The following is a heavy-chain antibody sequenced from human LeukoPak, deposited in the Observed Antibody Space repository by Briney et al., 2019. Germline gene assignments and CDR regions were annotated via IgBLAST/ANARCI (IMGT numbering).Heavy chain of an antibody. CDR1: GGSISTYY. Sequence: PSETLSLTCTVSGGSISTYYWSWIRQPPGKGLECIGYMYYSGSTNYSPSLKSRVTISVDTSKNQFSLKLSSVTAADTAVYYCASGAYTYYYMDVWGKGATVTISS. CDR2: MYYSGST. D-gene: IGHD3-10*01. J-gene: IGHJ6*03. V-gene: IGHV4-59*01. CDR3: ASGAYTYYYMDV.